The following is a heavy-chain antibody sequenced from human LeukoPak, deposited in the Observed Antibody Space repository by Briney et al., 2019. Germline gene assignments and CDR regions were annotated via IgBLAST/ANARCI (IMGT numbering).Heavy chain of an antibody. CDR2: INPSGGST. D-gene: IGHD7-27*01. CDR1: GYTFTSYY. CDR3: ASDLGTTATESPLDY. J-gene: IGHJ4*02. V-gene: IGHV1-46*01. Sequence: ASVKVSCKASGYTFTSYYMHWVRQAPGQGLEWMGIINPSGGSTSYAQKFQGRVTMTRDTSTSTVYMELSSLRSEDTAVYYCASDLGTTATESPLDYWGQGTLVTVSS.